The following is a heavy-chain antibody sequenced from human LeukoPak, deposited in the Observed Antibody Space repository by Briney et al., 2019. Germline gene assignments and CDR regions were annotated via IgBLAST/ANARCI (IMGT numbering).Heavy chain of an antibody. CDR2: ISYDGSNK. J-gene: IGHJ4*02. CDR3: AREKLDTIFGVVIGYYFDY. D-gene: IGHD3-3*01. Sequence: GGSLRLSCAASGFTFSSYAMHWVRQAPGKGLEWVAVISYDGSNKYYADSVKGRFTISRDNSKNTLYLQMNSLRAEDTAVYYCAREKLDTIFGVVIGYYFDYWGQGTLVTISS. V-gene: IGHV3-30*04. CDR1: GFTFSSYA.